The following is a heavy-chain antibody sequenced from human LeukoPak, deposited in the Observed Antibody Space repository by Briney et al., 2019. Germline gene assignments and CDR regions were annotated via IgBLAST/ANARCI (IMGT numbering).Heavy chain of an antibody. V-gene: IGHV3-15*01. J-gene: IGHJ4*02. CDR3: TTDLHSSSRDY. D-gene: IGHD6-13*01. Sequence: GGSLRLSCVASGFTFSNYAMSWVRQAPGKGLEWVGRIKSKTDGGTTDYAAPVKGRFTISRDDSKNTLYLQMNSLKTEDTAVYYCTTDLHSSSRDYWGQGTLVTVSS. CDR1: GFTFSNYA. CDR2: IKSKTDGGTT.